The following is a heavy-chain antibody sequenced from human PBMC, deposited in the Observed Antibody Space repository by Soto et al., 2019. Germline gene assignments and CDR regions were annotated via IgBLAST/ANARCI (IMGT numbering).Heavy chain of an antibody. CDR2: ISAYNGNT. J-gene: IGHJ4*02. Sequence: ASVKVSCKASGYTFTSYGISWVRQAPGQGLEWMGWISAYNGNTNYAQKLQGRVTMTTDTSTSTAYMELRSLRSDDTAVYYCARVPLGAVAGRLDYWGQGTLVNVSS. CDR1: GYTFTSYG. CDR3: ARVPLGAVAGRLDY. V-gene: IGHV1-18*01. D-gene: IGHD6-19*01.